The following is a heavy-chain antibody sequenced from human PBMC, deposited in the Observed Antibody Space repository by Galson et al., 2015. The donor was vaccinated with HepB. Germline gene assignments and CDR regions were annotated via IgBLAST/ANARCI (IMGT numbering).Heavy chain of an antibody. CDR1: GLTFSTYA. CDR2: ISGSGGSI. J-gene: IGHJ3*02. Sequence: SLRLSCAAPGLTFSTYAMSWVRQAPGKGLEWLSTISGSGGSIYYAASVKGRFAISRYNSKSPLYLQMNGLRAEDTAVYFCAKFFSGTYYLDAFDIWGHGTLVTVSS. V-gene: IGHV3-23*01. CDR3: AKFFSGTYYLDAFDI. D-gene: IGHD1-26*01.